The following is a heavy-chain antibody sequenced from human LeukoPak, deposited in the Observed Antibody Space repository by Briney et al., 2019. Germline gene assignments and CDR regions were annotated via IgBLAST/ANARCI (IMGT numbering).Heavy chain of an antibody. V-gene: IGHV3-30*04. CDR3: ARGGDDSTGFSDY. D-gene: IGHD3-22*01. CDR1: GFTFSTYA. J-gene: IGHJ4*02. Sequence: TGGSLRLSCAASGFTFSTYAMHWVRQAPGKGLEWVAVIYYDGSLNNYADSVKGRFSISRDNSKNTLYLQMNSLRPEDTAVYYCARGGDDSTGFSDYWGQGTLVTVSS. CDR2: IYYDGSLN.